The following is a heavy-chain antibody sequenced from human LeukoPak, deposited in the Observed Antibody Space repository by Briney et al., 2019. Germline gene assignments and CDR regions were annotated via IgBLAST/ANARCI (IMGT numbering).Heavy chain of an antibody. V-gene: IGHV3-23*01. J-gene: IGHJ4*02. CDR2: ISGSGGST. D-gene: IGHD1-26*01. CDR1: GFTFSSYA. Sequence: GGSLRLSCAASGFTFSSYAMSWVRQAPGKGLEWVSAISGSGGSTYYADSVKGRFTISRDNPKNTLYLQMNSLRAEDTAVYYCAKRRELREYYFDYWGQGTLVTVSS. CDR3: AKRRELREYYFDY.